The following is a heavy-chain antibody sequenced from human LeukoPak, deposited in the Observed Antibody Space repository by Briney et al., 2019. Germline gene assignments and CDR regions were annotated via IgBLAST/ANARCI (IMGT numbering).Heavy chain of an antibody. V-gene: IGHV4-59*01. CDR1: GGSMSSYY. Sequence: PSETLSLTCTVSGGSMSSYYWSWIRQPPGKGLEWIGYIYYSGSTNYNPSLKSRVTISVDTSKNQFTLKLSSVTAADTAVYYCARDRLRNNWYYGMDVWCQGTTVTVSS. CDR3: ARDRLRNNWYYGMDV. J-gene: IGHJ6*02. D-gene: IGHD1-1*01. CDR2: IYYSGST.